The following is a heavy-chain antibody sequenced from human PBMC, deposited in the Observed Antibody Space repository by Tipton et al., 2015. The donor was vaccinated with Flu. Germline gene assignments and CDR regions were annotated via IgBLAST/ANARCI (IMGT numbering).Heavy chain of an antibody. CDR2: AYYRGSP. D-gene: IGHD2-2*01. CDR3: ARTRGGYCTTTSCFADYFDF. V-gene: IGHV4-39*01. Sequence: TLSLTCTVSGGSISSRTDYWVWIRQPPGKRLEWIGSAYYRGSPTKNPSLKSRVTISVDMSKNQFSLKLSSVTAADTAVYYCARTRGGYCTTTSCFADYFDFWGQGTLVTVSS. J-gene: IGHJ4*02. CDR1: GGSISSRTDY.